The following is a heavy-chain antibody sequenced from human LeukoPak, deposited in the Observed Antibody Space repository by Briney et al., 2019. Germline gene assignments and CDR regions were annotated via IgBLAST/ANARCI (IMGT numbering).Heavy chain of an antibody. Sequence: PSETLSLTCAVYGGSFSGYYWSWIRQPPGKGLEWIGEINHSGSTNYNTTLKSRVTISVDTSKNQFSLKLSSVTAADTAAYYCARAVRNHIVVVTAIRPHYGMDVWGQGTTVTVSS. CDR1: GGSFSGYY. CDR2: INHSGST. J-gene: IGHJ6*02. CDR3: ARAVRNHIVVVTAIRPHYGMDV. D-gene: IGHD2-21*02. V-gene: IGHV4-34*01.